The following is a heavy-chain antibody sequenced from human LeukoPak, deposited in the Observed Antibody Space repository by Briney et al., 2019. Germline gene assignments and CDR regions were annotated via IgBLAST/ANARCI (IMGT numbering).Heavy chain of an antibody. Sequence: KPSQTLSLTCTVSGGSISSGSYYWSWIRQPAGKGLEWIGRIYTSGSTNYNPSLKSRVTISVDTSKNQFSLKLSSVTAADTAVYYCARVDLRYCSGGSCPFDYWGQGTLVTVPS. CDR3: ARVDLRYCSGGSCPFDY. CDR2: IYTSGST. J-gene: IGHJ4*02. CDR1: GGSISSGSYY. D-gene: IGHD2-15*01. V-gene: IGHV4-61*02.